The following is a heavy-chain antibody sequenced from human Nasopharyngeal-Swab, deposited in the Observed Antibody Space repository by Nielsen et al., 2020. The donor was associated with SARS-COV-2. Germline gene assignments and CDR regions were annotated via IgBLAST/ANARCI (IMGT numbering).Heavy chain of an antibody. CDR3: ARDGRFDYGMDV. V-gene: IGHV4-31*03. CDR2: IYYSGST. CDR1: GGSISSGGYY. Sequence: SETLSLTCTVPGGSISSGGYYWSWIRQHPGKGLEWIGYIYYSGSTYYNPSLKSRVTISVDTSKNQFSLKLSSVTAADTAVYYCARDGRFDYGMDVWGQGTTVTVSS. J-gene: IGHJ6*02. D-gene: IGHD3-16*01.